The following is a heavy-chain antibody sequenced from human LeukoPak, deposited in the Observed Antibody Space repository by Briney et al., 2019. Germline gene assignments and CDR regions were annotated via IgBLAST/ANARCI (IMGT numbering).Heavy chain of an antibody. CDR3: ARNYGSGSYYKAIDY. Sequence: ASVKVSCKASGYTFTGYYMHWVRQAPGQVLAWMGWINPNSGGTNYAQKFQGRVTMTRDTSISTAYMELSRLRSDDTAVYYCARNYGSGSYYKAIDYWGQGTLVTVSS. CDR1: GYTFTGYY. V-gene: IGHV1-2*02. J-gene: IGHJ4*02. CDR2: INPNSGGT. D-gene: IGHD3-10*01.